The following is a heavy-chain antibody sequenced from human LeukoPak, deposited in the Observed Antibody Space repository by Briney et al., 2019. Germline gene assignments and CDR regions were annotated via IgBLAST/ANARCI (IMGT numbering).Heavy chain of an antibody. D-gene: IGHD4-17*01. V-gene: IGHV3-53*01. CDR2: TYSGGST. CDR3: ARDPAHTGFYY. Sequence: GGSLRLSCAASGFTFSSYAMSWVRQARGKGLEWVSVTYSGGSTYYADSVKGRFTISRDNSKNTLYLQMNSLRAEDTAVYYCARDPAHTGFYYWGQGTLVTVSS. CDR1: GFTFSSYA. J-gene: IGHJ4*02.